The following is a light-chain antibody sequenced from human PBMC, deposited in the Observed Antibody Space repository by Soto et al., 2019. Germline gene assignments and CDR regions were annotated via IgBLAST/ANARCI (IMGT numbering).Light chain of an antibody. CDR1: QSVSSY. CDR2: DAS. CDR3: QQRSNWPLLT. J-gene: IGKJ4*01. V-gene: IGKV3-11*01. Sequence: EIVLTQSPATLSLSPWEIATLSCRASQSVSSYLAWYQQKPGQAPRLLIYDASNRATGIPARFSGSGSGTDFTLTISSLEPEDFAVYYCQQRSNWPLLTFGGGTKV.